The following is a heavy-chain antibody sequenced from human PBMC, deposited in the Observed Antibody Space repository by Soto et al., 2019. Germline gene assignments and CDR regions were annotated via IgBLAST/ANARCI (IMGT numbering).Heavy chain of an antibody. Sequence: GGSLRLSCAASDFTFSNAWINWVRQAPGKGLEWVGRIKSKTHGGTTDFAAPVKGRFAISRDDSKNMVYLQMNSLRSEDTAVYYCARDRPGPAARSEYYFDYWGQGTLVTVSS. J-gene: IGHJ4*02. D-gene: IGHD6-6*01. CDR1: DFTFSNAW. CDR3: ARDRPGPAARSEYYFDY. CDR2: IKSKTHGGTT. V-gene: IGHV3-15*07.